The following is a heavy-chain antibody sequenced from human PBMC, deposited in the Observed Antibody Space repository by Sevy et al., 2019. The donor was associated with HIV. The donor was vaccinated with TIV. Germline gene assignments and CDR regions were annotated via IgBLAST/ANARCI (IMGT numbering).Heavy chain of an antibody. Sequence: ASVKVSCKVSGYTLTELSMHWVRQAPGKGLEWMGGFDPEDGETIYAQKFQGRVTMTEDTSTDTAYMELSSLRSEDTAVYYCATGLWGGYYRNNWFDPWGQGTLVTVSS. V-gene: IGHV1-24*01. CDR3: ATGLWGGYYRNNWFDP. CDR2: FDPEDGET. CDR1: GYTLTELS. D-gene: IGHD3-3*01. J-gene: IGHJ5*02.